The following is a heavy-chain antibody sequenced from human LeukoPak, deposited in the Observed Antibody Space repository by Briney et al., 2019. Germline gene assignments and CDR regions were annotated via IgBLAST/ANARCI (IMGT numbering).Heavy chain of an antibody. D-gene: IGHD2-2*01. V-gene: IGHV3-66*01. CDR2: IYSGGST. J-gene: IGHJ4*02. Sequence: PGGSLRLSCAASGFTFSSYSMNWVRQAPGKGLEWVSVIYSGGSTYYADSVKGRFTISRDNSKNTLYLQMNSLRAEDTAVYYCARVAFFCSSTSCSSFFDYWGQGTLVTVSS. CDR1: GFTFSSYS. CDR3: ARVAFFCSSTSCSSFFDY.